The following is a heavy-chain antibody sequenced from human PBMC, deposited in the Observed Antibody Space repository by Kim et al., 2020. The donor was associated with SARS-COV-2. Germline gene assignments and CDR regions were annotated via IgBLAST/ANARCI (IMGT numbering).Heavy chain of an antibody. D-gene: IGHD6-6*01. J-gene: IGHJ5*02. V-gene: IGHV1-24*01. CDR3: ATTTAFSSSSWFDP. Sequence: YAPKFPGRVTMTEDTSTDTAYMEMSSLKSEDTAVYYCATTTAFSSSSWFDPWGQGTLVTVSS.